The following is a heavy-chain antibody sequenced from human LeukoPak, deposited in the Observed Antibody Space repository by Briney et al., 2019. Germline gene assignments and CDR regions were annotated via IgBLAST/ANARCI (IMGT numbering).Heavy chain of an antibody. D-gene: IGHD2-2*02. CDR2: ISYDGSNK. J-gene: IGHJ3*02. CDR1: GFTFSSYA. Sequence: GGSLRLSCAASGFTFSSYAMHWVRQAPGKGLEWVAVISYDGSNKYYADSVKGRFTISRDNSKNTLYLQMNSLRAEDTAVYYCARDVCSSTSCYKGDAFDIWGQGTTVTVSS. CDR3: ARDVCSSTSCYKGDAFDI. V-gene: IGHV3-30-3*01.